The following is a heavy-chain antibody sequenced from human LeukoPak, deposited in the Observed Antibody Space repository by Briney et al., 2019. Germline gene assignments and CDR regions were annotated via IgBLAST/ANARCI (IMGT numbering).Heavy chain of an antibody. CDR3: ARDHSSGWLFDY. D-gene: IGHD6-19*01. V-gene: IGHV3-33*01. CDR1: GFTFSSYG. Sequence: PGGSLRLSCAASGFTFSSYGMHWVRQAPGKGLEWVAVIWYDGSNKYYADSVKGRFTISRDNSKNTLYLQMNSLRAEDTAVYYCARDHSSGWLFDYWGQGTLVTVSS. CDR2: IWYDGSNK. J-gene: IGHJ4*02.